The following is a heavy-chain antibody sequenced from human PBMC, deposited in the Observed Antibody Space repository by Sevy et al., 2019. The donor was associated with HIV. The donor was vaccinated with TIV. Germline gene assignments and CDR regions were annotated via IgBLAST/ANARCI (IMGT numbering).Heavy chain of an antibody. J-gene: IGHJ4*02. V-gene: IGHV3-15*01. CDR1: GFTFSDAW. Sequence: GGSLRLSCAASGFTFSDAWMSWVRQAPRKGLEWVGRIRSEGDGGTTEYAAPVKGRFSNARDDSKNIVYVQMNSLKTEDTGVYYCTTEGADWGQGTLVTVSS. CDR2: IRSEGDGGTT. CDR3: TTEGAD.